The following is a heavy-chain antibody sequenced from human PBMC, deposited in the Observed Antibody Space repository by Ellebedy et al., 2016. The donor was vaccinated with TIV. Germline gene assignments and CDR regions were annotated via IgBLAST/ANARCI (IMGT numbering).Heavy chain of an antibody. Sequence: SETLSLTCTVSGASINSDDYYWSWIRQPPGKALEWIGYVFYSGSTYYNPSLKSRLTIWLVTSKNQFSLKMTSVTAADTAVYYCARAQAKGGNFNFDFWGQGTLITVSS. CDR2: VFYSGST. V-gene: IGHV4-30-4*01. CDR3: ARAQAKGGNFNFDF. D-gene: IGHD1-7*01. CDR1: GASINSDDYY. J-gene: IGHJ4*02.